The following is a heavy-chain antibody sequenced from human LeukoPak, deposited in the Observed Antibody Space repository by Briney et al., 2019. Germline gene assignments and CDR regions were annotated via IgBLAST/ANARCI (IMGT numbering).Heavy chain of an antibody. Sequence: GGSLRLSCAACGFTFSNYAMSWVRQAPGKGLEWVSGISSSGGSAYYADSVKGRFTISRDNSKNTLYLQMNSLSAEDTAKYYCASRNFYVSVGYYYPYYFDFWGQGTQVTVSS. V-gene: IGHV3-23*01. CDR2: ISSSGGSA. CDR1: GFTFSNYA. CDR3: ASRNFYVSVGYYYPYYFDF. D-gene: IGHD3-22*01. J-gene: IGHJ4*02.